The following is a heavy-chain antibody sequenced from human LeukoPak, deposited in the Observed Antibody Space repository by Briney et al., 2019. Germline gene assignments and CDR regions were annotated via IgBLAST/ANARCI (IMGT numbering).Heavy chain of an antibody. Sequence: APVKVSCKASGGTFSSYAISWVRQAPGQGLEWMGRIIPILGIANYAQKFQGRVTITADKSTSTAYMELSSLRSEDTAVYYCAREIDTAMGFDYWGQGTLVTVSS. CDR1: GGTFSSYA. CDR2: IIPILGIA. V-gene: IGHV1-69*04. CDR3: AREIDTAMGFDY. D-gene: IGHD5-18*01. J-gene: IGHJ4*02.